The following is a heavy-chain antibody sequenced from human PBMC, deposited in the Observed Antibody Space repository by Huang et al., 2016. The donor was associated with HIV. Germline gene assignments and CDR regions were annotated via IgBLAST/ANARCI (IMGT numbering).Heavy chain of an antibody. CDR1: GGSISSYY. Sequence: QVQLQESGPGLVKPSETLSLTCTVSGGSISSYYWSWIRQRPGKGLECIGYIHYSRSTNYNPSLKSRVTISVDTSKNQFSLKLRSVTAADTAVYYCARGPSPWLQEAFDIWGQGTMVTVSS. D-gene: IGHD5-12*01. CDR3: ARGPSPWLQEAFDI. V-gene: IGHV4-59*01. J-gene: IGHJ3*02. CDR2: IHYSRST.